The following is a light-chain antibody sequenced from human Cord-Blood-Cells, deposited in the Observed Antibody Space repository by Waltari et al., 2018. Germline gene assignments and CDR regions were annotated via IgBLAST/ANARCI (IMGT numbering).Light chain of an antibody. CDR1: QSVSSN. V-gene: IGKV3-15*01. J-gene: IGKJ1*01. CDR3: QQNNNCPRT. Sequence: EIVLTPSPASLSVSPVASLTLSCRASQSVSSNLAWYQQKPGQAPRLLIYGASTRDTGIPARFSGSGSGTEFTLTISSLQSEDFAVYYCQQNNNCPRTFGQGTKVEIK. CDR2: GAS.